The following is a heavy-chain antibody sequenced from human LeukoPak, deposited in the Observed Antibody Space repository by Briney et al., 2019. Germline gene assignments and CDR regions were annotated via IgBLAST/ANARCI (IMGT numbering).Heavy chain of an antibody. CDR1: GGSFSGYY. Sequence: SETLSLTCAVYGGSFSGYYWSWIRQPPGKGLEWIGGINHSGSTNYNPSLKSRVSISVDTSTSQFSLTLSSVPAADTAVYYCARRRGSGSYYGIDYWGQGTLVTVSS. CDR2: INHSGST. J-gene: IGHJ4*02. CDR3: ARRRGSGSYYGIDY. V-gene: IGHV4-34*01. D-gene: IGHD3-10*01.